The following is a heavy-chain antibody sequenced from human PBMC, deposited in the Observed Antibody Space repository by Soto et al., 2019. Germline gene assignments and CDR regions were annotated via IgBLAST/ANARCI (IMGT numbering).Heavy chain of an antibody. CDR3: ARARVLRFLEFLSRVYYYNGIDV. Sequence: SGKVSCKAAGGTFSSYAISWVRQAPGQGLEWMGGIIPIFGTANYAQTFQGRVTITSDESTSRAYMELTSLRSEDTPVYYCARARVLRFLEFLSRVYYYNGIDVWGQGPTVTVSS. CDR2: IIPIFGTA. J-gene: IGHJ6*02. V-gene: IGHV1-69*13. D-gene: IGHD3-3*01. CDR1: GGTFSSYA.